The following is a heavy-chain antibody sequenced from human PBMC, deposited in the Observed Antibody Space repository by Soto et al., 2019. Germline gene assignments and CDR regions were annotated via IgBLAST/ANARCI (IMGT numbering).Heavy chain of an antibody. Sequence: GASVKVSCKASGGTFSSYAISWVRQAPGQGLEWMGWISAIIGTANYAQKFQGRVTMTTDTSTSTAYMELRSLRSDDTAVYYCASYLYYDFWSGYFGSTSYFDYWGQGTLVTAPQ. CDR3: ASYLYYDFWSGYFGSTSYFDY. V-gene: IGHV1-18*01. CDR2: ISAIIGTA. CDR1: GGTFSSYA. D-gene: IGHD3-3*01. J-gene: IGHJ4*02.